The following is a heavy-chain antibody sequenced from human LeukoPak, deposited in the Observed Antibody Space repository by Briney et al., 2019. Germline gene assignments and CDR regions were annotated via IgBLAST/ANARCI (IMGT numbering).Heavy chain of an antibody. CDR2: IHGSGETT. J-gene: IGHJ6*03. D-gene: IGHD2-15*01. CDR3: AKVGRDGGYYYYYMDV. CDR1: ALRFSSFA. V-gene: IGHV3-23*01. Sequence: GGSLRLSCAASALRFSSFAMTWVRQVPGKGLEWVSGIHGSGETTYYADSVKGRFTISRDNSKNTLYLQMNSLRAEDTAVYYCAKVGRDGGYYYYYMDVWGKGTTVTVSS.